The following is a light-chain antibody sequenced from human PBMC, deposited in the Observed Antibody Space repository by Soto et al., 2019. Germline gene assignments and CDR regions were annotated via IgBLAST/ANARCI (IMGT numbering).Light chain of an antibody. CDR2: EVS. CDR3: SSYAGSNIGVV. Sequence: QSALTQPPSASGSPGQSVAISCTGTSSDVGAYNYVSWYQQQPGKAPKLIIYEVSQRPSGVPDRFSGCKSGNTASLTVSGLQAEDEADYYCSSYAGSNIGVVFGGGTKLTVL. CDR1: SSDVGAYNY. V-gene: IGLV2-8*01. J-gene: IGLJ2*01.